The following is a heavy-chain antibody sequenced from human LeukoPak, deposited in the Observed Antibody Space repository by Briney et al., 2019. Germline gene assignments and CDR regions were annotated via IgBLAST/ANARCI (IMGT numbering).Heavy chain of an antibody. CDR3: ARAATMKGWFDP. J-gene: IGHJ5*02. CDR2: ISSHSSYI. CDR1: GFTFGDYA. D-gene: IGHD3-22*01. Sequence: GGSLRLSCTASGFTFGDYAMSWVRQAPGKGLEWVSFISSHSSYIYYADSAKGRFTISRDNAKNSLYLQMNSLRAEDTAVYYCARAATMKGWFDPWGQGTLVTVSS. V-gene: IGHV3-21*01.